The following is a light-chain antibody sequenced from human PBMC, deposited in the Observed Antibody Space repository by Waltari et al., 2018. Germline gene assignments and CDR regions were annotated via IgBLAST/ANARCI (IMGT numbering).Light chain of an antibody. CDR1: SSDVGSYNI. J-gene: IGLJ1*01. CDR3: CSYAGSSTSLYV. Sequence: QSALTQPASVSGSPGQSSTISCTGSSSDVGSYNIVSWHQQHPGKAPKLMIYEVSKRPSGVSNRFSGSKSGNTASLTISGLQAEDEADYYCCSYAGSSTSLYVFGTGTKVTVL. CDR2: EVS. V-gene: IGLV2-23*02.